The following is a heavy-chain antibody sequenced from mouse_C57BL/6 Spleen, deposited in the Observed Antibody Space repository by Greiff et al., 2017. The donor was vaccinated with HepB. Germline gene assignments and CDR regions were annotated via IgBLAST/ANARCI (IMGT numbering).Heavy chain of an antibody. CDR1: GYTFTSYW. Sequence: QVQLQQPGAELVMPGASVKLSCKASGYTFTSYWMHWVKQRPGQGLEWIGEIDPSDSYTNYNQKFKGKSTLTVDKSSSTAYMQLSSLTSEDSAVYYCARLTTVVGGYFDVWGTGTTVTVSS. V-gene: IGHV1-69*01. D-gene: IGHD1-1*01. CDR3: ARLTTVVGGYFDV. CDR2: IDPSDSYT. J-gene: IGHJ1*03.